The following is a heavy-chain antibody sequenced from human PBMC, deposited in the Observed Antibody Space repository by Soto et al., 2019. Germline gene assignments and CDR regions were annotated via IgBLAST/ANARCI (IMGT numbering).Heavy chain of an antibody. D-gene: IGHD7-27*01. Sequence: SETLSLTCTVSGDSISTTSYLWAWIRQTPGKGLEWIGSVYFSGSTYYKPSLGSRVAMSVGTSNNQVFLHLSSVTAADTAVYYCARHFRSATTGRGGFDVWGQGTMVTVSS. CDR1: GDSISTTSYL. V-gene: IGHV4-39*01. CDR2: VYFSGST. CDR3: ARHFRSATTGRGGFDV. J-gene: IGHJ3*01.